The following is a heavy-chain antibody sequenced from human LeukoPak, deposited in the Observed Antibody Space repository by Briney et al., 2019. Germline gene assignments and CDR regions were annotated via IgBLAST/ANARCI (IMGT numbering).Heavy chain of an antibody. CDR2: INPNSGNA. D-gene: IGHD3-3*01. V-gene: IGHV1-8*03. Sequence: ASVKVSCKASGYTFTNYDMSWVRQAAGQGLEWMGWINPNSGNADYAQKFQGRVTFTRNTSLSTAYMELSSLRSEDTAVYYCARGSEVYDFWSGYDYWGQGTLVTVSS. CDR3: ARGSEVYDFWSGYDY. CDR1: GYTFTNYD. J-gene: IGHJ4*02.